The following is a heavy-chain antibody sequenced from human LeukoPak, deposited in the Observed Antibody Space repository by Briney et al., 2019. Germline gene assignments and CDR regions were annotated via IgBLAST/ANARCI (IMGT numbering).Heavy chain of an antibody. J-gene: IGHJ3*02. CDR2: IYYSGST. CDR3: ARVGVEMATIRFFVRAFDI. Sequence: SQTLSLTCTVSGGSISSGGYYWSWIRQHPGKGLEWIGYIYYSGSTYYNPSLKSRVTISVDTSKNQFSLKLSSVTAADTAVYYCARVGVEMATIRFFVRAFDIWGQGTMVTVSS. CDR1: GGSISSGGYY. V-gene: IGHV4-31*03. D-gene: IGHD5-24*01.